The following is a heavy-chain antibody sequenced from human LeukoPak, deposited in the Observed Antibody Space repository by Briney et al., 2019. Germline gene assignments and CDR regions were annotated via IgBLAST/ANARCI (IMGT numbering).Heavy chain of an antibody. D-gene: IGHD3-22*01. CDR3: ARGANLNYDSSGYYDY. CDR2: ISAYNGNT. J-gene: IGHJ4*02. CDR1: GYTFTSYG. V-gene: IGHV1-18*01. Sequence: ASVKVSCKASGYTFTSYGISWVRQAPGQGLEWMGWISAYNGNTNYAQKLQGRVTMTTDTSTSTAYMELRSLRSDDTAVYYCARGANLNYDSSGYYDYWGQGTLVTVSS.